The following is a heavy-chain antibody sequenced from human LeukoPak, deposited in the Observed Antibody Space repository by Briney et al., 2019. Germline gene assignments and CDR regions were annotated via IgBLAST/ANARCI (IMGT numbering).Heavy chain of an antibody. J-gene: IGHJ4*02. Sequence: GGSLRLSCAASGFPFANTWMHWFRQAPGRGLVWVSLINNDGSTTHYADSVKGRFTISRDNAKNTVYLQMNSLRAEDTAVYYCAIGGTYGSGSWGQGTLVTVSS. V-gene: IGHV3-74*01. D-gene: IGHD3-10*01. CDR1: GFPFANTW. CDR3: AIGGTYGSGS. CDR2: INNDGSTT.